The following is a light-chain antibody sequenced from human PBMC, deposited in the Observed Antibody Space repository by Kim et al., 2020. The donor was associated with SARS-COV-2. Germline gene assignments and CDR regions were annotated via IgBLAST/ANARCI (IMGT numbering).Light chain of an antibody. CDR2: RDS. J-gene: IGLJ3*02. V-gene: IGLV3-9*01. CDR1: NNGRKN. Sequence: ALGQKARIIWGGNNNGRKNVHWYQQKPGQAPVLVIYRDSNRPSGIPERFSGSNSGNTATLTISRAQAGDEADYYCQVWDSSTAWVFGGGTQLTVL. CDR3: QVWDSSTAWV.